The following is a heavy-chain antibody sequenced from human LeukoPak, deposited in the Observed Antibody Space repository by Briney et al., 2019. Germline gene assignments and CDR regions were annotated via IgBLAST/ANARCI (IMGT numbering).Heavy chain of an antibody. CDR1: GFTFSSYA. CDR2: ITGSGNDT. Sequence: PGGSLRLSCEASGFTFSSYAMNWVRQVPGKGLEWVSSITGSGNDTYFVDSVKGRFTISRDNSKNTLYLQLNSLGAEDTAVYYCAKGTEGYCSGTICYPFDYWGRGTLVTVSS. V-gene: IGHV3-23*01. CDR3: AKGTEGYCSGTICYPFDY. J-gene: IGHJ4*02. D-gene: IGHD2-15*01.